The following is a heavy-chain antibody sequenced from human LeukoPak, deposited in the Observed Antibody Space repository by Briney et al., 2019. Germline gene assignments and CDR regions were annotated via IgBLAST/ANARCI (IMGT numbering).Heavy chain of an antibody. CDR3: AKERSPYYYDSSGFDY. V-gene: IGHV3-9*01. CDR2: ISWNSGSI. Sequence: GRSLRLSCAASGFTFDDYAMHWVRQAPGKGLEWVSGISWNSGSIGYADSVKGRFTISRDNAKNSLYLQMNSLRAEDTALYYCAKERSPYYYDSSGFDYWGQGTLVTVSS. CDR1: GFTFDDYA. D-gene: IGHD3-22*01. J-gene: IGHJ4*02.